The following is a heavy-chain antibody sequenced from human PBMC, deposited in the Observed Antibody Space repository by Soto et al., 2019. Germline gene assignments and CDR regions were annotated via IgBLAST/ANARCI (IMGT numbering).Heavy chain of an antibody. CDR2: IYYSGST. V-gene: IGHV4-31*03. CDR3: ARDGNGDYGGPFDY. CDR1: GGSISSGGYY. J-gene: IGHJ4*02. Sequence: QVQLQQSGPGLVKPSQTLSLTCTVSGGSISSGGYYWSWIRQHPGKGREWIGYIYYSGSTYYNPSLKSRVTISVDTSKNQFSLKLSSVTAEDTAVYYGARDGNGDYGGPFDYWGQGTLVTVS. D-gene: IGHD4-17*01.